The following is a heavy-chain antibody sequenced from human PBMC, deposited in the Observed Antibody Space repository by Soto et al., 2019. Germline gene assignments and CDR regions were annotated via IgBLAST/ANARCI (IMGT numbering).Heavy chain of an antibody. CDR3: AREIVVVPAAAEYFDY. V-gene: IGHV3-33*01. CDR2: IWYDGSNK. D-gene: IGHD2-2*01. J-gene: IGHJ4*02. CDR1: GFTFSSYG. Sequence: PGGSLRLSCAASGFTFSSYGMHWVRQAPGKGLERVAVIWYDGSNKYYADSVKGRFTISRDNSKNTLYLQMNSLRAEDTAVYYCAREIVVVPAAAEYFDYWGQGTLVTVSS.